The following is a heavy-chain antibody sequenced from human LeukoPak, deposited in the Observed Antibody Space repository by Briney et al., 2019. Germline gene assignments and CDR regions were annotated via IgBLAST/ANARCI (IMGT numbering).Heavy chain of an antibody. CDR2: ISGSGGST. CDR3: AKDRSSSWPTGRYYYGMDV. D-gene: IGHD6-13*01. V-gene: IGHV3-23*01. CDR1: GFTFSSYA. Sequence: GGSLRLSCAASGFTFSSYAMSWVRQAPGKGLEWVSAISGSGGSTYYADPVKGRFTISRDNSKNTLYLQMNSLRAEDTAVYYCAKDRSSSWPTGRYYYGMDVWGQGTTVTVSS. J-gene: IGHJ6*02.